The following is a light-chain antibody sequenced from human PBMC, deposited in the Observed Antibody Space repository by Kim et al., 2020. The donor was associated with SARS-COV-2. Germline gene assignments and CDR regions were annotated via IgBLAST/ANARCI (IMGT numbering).Light chain of an antibody. Sequence: EIVLTQSPGTLSLSPGERATLSCRASQSVSSSYLAWYQQKPGQPPRLLISGASSRATGIPDRFSGSGSGTDFTLTISRLETEDFAVYYCQQYSSSSWTFGQGTKVDIK. CDR2: GAS. V-gene: IGKV3-20*01. J-gene: IGKJ1*01. CDR3: QQYSSSSWT. CDR1: QSVSSSY.